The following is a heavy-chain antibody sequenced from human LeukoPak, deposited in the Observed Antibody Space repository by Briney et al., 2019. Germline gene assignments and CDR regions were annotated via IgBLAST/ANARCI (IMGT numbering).Heavy chain of an antibody. V-gene: IGHV1-69*13. D-gene: IGHD5-18*01. Sequence: SVKVSCKASGGSFSSYGISWVRQAPGQGLEWMGGIIPLFGTAFYAQKFQGRVTITADGSTSTVFMDLSTLKSDDTAVYYCARVRVRGSSYAFHDYWGQGTLVAVSS. J-gene: IGHJ4*02. CDR2: IIPLFGTA. CDR3: ARVRVRGSSYAFHDY. CDR1: GGSFSSYG.